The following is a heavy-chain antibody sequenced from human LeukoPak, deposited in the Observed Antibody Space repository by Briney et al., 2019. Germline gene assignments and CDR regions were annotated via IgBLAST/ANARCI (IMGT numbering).Heavy chain of an antibody. V-gene: IGHV4-59*01. CDR1: GGSISSYY. CDR2: IYYSGST. J-gene: IGHJ5*02. Sequence: SETLSLTCTVSGGSISSYYWSWVRQPPGKGLEWGGYIYYSGSTNYNPSLKSRVTISVDTSKNQFSLKLSSVTAADTAVYYCARTMVRGRGWFDPWGQGTLVTVSS. D-gene: IGHD3-10*01. CDR3: ARTMVRGRGWFDP.